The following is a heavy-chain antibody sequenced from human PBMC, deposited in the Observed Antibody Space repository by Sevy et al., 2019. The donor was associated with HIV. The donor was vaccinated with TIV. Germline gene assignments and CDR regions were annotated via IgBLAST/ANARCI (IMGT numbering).Heavy chain of an antibody. CDR2: ISAYNGNT. V-gene: IGHV1-18*01. D-gene: IGHD3-22*01. CDR3: ARVYGRYYYDSSGYDY. CDR1: GYTFTSYG. J-gene: IGHJ4*02. Sequence: ASVKVSCKASGYTFTSYGISWVRQAPGQGLEWMGWISAYNGNTNYAQKLQGRVTMTTDTSTSTAYMGLRSLRSDDTAGYYCARVYGRYYYDSSGYDYWGQGTLVTVFS.